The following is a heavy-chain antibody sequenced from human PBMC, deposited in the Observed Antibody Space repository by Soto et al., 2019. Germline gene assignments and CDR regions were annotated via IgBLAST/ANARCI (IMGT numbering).Heavy chain of an antibody. CDR1: GDTFSSYA. V-gene: IGHV1-69*13. CDR2: IIPFFDTA. CDR3: ARHDCISSSCYYYYYYVMDV. D-gene: IGHD2-2*01. Sequence: SVKVSCKASGDTFSSYAISWVRQAPGQGIEWMRGIIPFFDTANYAQQFQGRVTITADESTSTAYMELSSLRSEDTAVYYCARHDCISSSCYYYYYYVMDVWGQGTTVTVSS. J-gene: IGHJ6*02.